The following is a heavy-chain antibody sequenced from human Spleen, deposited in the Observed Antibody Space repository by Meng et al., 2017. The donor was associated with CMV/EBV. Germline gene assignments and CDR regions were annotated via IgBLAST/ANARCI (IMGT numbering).Heavy chain of an antibody. D-gene: IGHD2-21*02. J-gene: IGHJ4*02. CDR2: ITTSGSSK. CDR3: ARESSTAPFDY. CDR1: GFTFSSYA. V-gene: IGHV3-21*01. Sequence: GESLKISCAASGFTFSSYAMHWVRQAPGKGLEWVSSITTSGSSKYYAGSVKGRFTISRDNAKNSLYLQMNSLTVEDTAFYYCARESSTAPFDYWGQGTLVTVSS.